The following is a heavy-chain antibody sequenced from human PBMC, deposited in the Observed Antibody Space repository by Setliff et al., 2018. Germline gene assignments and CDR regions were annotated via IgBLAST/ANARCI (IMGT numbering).Heavy chain of an antibody. CDR2: IWFDGSNK. CDR1: GFTFSNHW. CDR3: ARTCSGSGCYAGLES. D-gene: IGHD2-15*01. V-gene: IGHV3-30*02. Sequence: GSLRLSCAASGFTFSNHWMTWVRQAPGKGLEWVAFIWFDGSNKYYAASVTGRFTISRDNSRDTLYLQMNSLRPEDTAVYYCARTCSGSGCYAGLESWGQGTPVTVSS. J-gene: IGHJ4*02.